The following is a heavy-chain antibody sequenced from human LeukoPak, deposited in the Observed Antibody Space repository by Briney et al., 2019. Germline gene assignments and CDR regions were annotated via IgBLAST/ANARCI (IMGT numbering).Heavy chain of an antibody. CDR2: IYYSGST. Sequence: ALETLSLTCTVPGGSISSSSYYWGWIRQPPGKGLEWIGSIYYSGSTYYNPSLKSLVTISVDTSKTQFSLKLSSVTAADTAVYYCARRMTTVTSYNWFDPWGQGTLVTVSS. CDR1: GGSISSSSYY. J-gene: IGHJ5*02. V-gene: IGHV4-39*07. D-gene: IGHD4-17*01. CDR3: ARRMTTVTSYNWFDP.